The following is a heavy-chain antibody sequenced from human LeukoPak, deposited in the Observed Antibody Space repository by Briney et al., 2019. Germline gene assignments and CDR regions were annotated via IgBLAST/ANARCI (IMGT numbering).Heavy chain of an antibody. CDR2: ISNDGRKT. J-gene: IGHJ4*02. V-gene: IGHV3-30*04. D-gene: IGHD3-22*01. CDR1: GFTFSTYG. Sequence: HSGGSLRLSCAASGFTFSTYGIPWVRQAPGKGLEWVTVISNDGRKTYYADSVKGRFTISRDNSKNTLYLQMNNLRPEDTAVYYCAKDDSSGYYFGASLDYWGQGTLVTVSS. CDR3: AKDDSSGYYFGASLDY.